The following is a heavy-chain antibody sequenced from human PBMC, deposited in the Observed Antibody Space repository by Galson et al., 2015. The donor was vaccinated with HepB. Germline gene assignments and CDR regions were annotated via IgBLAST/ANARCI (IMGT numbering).Heavy chain of an antibody. Sequence: SLRLSCAASGFTFDDYAMHWVRQAPGKGLEWVSGISWNSGSIGYADSVKGRFTISRDNAKNSLYLQMNSLRAEDTALYYCAKSGRELTLGWFDPWGQGTLVTVSS. CDR2: ISWNSGSI. CDR1: GFTFDDYA. J-gene: IGHJ5*02. V-gene: IGHV3-9*01. D-gene: IGHD3-10*01. CDR3: AKSGRELTLGWFDP.